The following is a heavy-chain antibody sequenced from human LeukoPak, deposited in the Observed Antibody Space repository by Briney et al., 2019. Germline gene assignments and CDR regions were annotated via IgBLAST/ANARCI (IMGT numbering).Heavy chain of an antibody. CDR2: IYHSGST. CDR3: AKTYSSSSEFDY. V-gene: IGHV4-30-2*01. D-gene: IGHD6-6*01. J-gene: IGHJ4*02. Sequence: SETLSLTCTVSGGSISSGGYYWSWIRQPPGKGLEWIGYIYHSGSTYYNPSLKSRVTISVDRSKNQSSLKLSSVTAADTAVYYCAKTYSSSSEFDYWGQGTLVTVSS. CDR1: GGSISSGGYY.